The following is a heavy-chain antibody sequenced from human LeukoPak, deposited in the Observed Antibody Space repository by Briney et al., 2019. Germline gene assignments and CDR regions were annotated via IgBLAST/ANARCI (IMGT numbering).Heavy chain of an antibody. CDR2: ISYDGSNK. CDR1: GFTFSSYA. J-gene: IGHJ3*02. CDR3: ARESYGAFDI. V-gene: IGHV3-30*04. D-gene: IGHD3-10*01. Sequence: RSLILSCASSGFTFSSYAMHWVRQAPGKGLEWVAVISYDGSNKYYADSVKGRFTISRDNSKNTLYLQMNSPRAEDTAVYYCARESYGAFDIWGQGTMVTVSS.